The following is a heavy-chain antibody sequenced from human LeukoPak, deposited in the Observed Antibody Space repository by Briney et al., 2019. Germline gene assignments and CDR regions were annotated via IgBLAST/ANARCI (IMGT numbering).Heavy chain of an antibody. Sequence: GSSVKVSCQASGGTFSSYAISWVRQAPGQGLEWMGGIIPIFGTANYAQKFQGRVTITTDESTSTAYRELSSLRSEDTAVYYCASIGGYYYDKAFAYWGQGTLVTVSS. CDR2: IIPIFGTA. V-gene: IGHV1-69*05. CDR1: GGTFSSYA. J-gene: IGHJ4*02. CDR3: ASIGGYYYDKAFAY. D-gene: IGHD3-22*01.